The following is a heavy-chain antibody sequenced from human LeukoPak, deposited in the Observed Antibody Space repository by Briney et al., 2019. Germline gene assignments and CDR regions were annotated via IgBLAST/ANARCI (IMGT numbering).Heavy chain of an antibody. J-gene: IGHJ3*02. V-gene: IGHV3-21*01. CDR3: ARDRGSGSTGAFDI. CDR2: ISSGGS. D-gene: IGHD1-26*01. Sequence: GGSLRLSCAASGFTFSSYSMNWVRQAPGKGLEWVSSISSGGSYSDSVKGRFTITRDNAKNSLYLQMNSLRAEDTAVYYCARDRGSGSTGAFDIWGQGTMVTVSS. CDR1: GFTFSSYS.